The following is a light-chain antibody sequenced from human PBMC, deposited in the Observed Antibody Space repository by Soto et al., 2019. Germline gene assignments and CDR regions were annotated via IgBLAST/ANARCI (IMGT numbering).Light chain of an antibody. Sequence: EIVLTQSPGTLSLSPGERATLSCRASQSVSSSYLAWYQQKPGQAPRLLIYGASSRATGIPDRFSGSGSGTYVTLTISRLEPADFAVYYCQQYGSSPPFTFGPGTKVDIK. J-gene: IGKJ3*01. V-gene: IGKV3-20*01. CDR1: QSVSSSY. CDR3: QQYGSSPPFT. CDR2: GAS.